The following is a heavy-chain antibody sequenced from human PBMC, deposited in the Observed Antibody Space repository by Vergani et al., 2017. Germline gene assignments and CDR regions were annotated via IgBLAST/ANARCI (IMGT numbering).Heavy chain of an antibody. J-gene: IGHJ4*02. CDR2: LFWDSGNI. D-gene: IGHD6-19*01. CDR3: ARAFAVASRRVFWY. CDR1: GFTFNDYA. Sequence: EVQLVESGGGLVQPGRSLRLSCAASGFTFNDYAMHWVRQVPGKGLEWVSGLFWDSGNIGYADSVRGRFTISRDNAKNSLYLQMNSLRAEDTAVYYCARAFAVASRRVFWYWGQGTLVTVSS. V-gene: IGHV3-9*01.